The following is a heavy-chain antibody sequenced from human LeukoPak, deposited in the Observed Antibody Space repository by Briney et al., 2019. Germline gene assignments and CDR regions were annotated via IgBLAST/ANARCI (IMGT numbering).Heavy chain of an antibody. V-gene: IGHV4-59*01. D-gene: IGHD3-22*01. Sequence: SETLSLTCTVSGGSISSYYWSWIRQPPGKGLEWIGYIYYSGSTNYNPSLKSRVTISVDTSKNQFSLKLSSVTAADTAVYYCAREFGDSSGYFDYWGQGTLVTVYS. CDR1: GGSISSYY. J-gene: IGHJ4*02. CDR3: AREFGDSSGYFDY. CDR2: IYYSGST.